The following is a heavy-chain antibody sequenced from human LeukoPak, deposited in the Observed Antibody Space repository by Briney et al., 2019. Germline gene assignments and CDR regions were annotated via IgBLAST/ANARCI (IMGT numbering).Heavy chain of an antibody. CDR3: ARDWIPDYYDSSGYYPEYFDY. CDR1: GFTFSSYW. D-gene: IGHD3-22*01. CDR2: IKQDGSEK. V-gene: IGHV3-7*01. Sequence: PGGSLRLSCAASGFTFSSYWMSWVRQAPGKGLEWVANIKQDGSEKYYVDSVKGRFTISRDNAKNSLYLQMNSLRAEDTAVYYCARDWIPDYYDSSGYYPEYFDYWGQGTLVTVSS. J-gene: IGHJ4*02.